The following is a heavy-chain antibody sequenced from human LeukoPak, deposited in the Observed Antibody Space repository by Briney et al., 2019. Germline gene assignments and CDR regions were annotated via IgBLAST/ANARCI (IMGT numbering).Heavy chain of an antibody. CDR3: AKEWRYSSSWYQYYFDY. CDR2: TSGSGDRT. Sequence: PGGSLRLSCAASGFTFSSYSMNWVRQAPGKGLEWVSATSGSGDRTYYADSVKGRFTISRDNSKNTLYLQMNSLRAEDTTVYYCAKEWRYSSSWYQYYFDYWGQGTLVTVSS. CDR1: GFTFSSYS. D-gene: IGHD6-13*01. V-gene: IGHV3-23*01. J-gene: IGHJ4*02.